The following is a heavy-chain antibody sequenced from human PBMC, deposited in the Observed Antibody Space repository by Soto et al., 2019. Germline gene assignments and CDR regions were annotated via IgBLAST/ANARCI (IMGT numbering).Heavy chain of an antibody. J-gene: IGHJ4*02. CDR3: AKDLGSSIAGYGVQPGQFEY. V-gene: IGHV3-33*03. Sequence: GGSLRLSCAASGFSFGSHGMHWVRQAPGKGLEWVAIIWYDGSHQYYADSVKGRFTISRDNSKNTVSLQMDSLRAEDTAVYYCAKDLGSSIAGYGVQPGQFEYWGQGTLVTVSS. CDR2: IWYDGSHQ. CDR1: GFSFGSHG. D-gene: IGHD2-8*01.